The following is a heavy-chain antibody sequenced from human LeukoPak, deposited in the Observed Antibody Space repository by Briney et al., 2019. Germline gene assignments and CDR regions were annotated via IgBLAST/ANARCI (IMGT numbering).Heavy chain of an antibody. CDR2: ISPRGGGT. CDR1: GFTFSNYG. Sequence: GGTLRLSCAASGFTFSNYGMNWVRQAPGKGLEWLSGISPRGGGTYYADSVKGRFTISRDDSKNTLSLQMNSLRAEDTALYYCAKAAGTIIAGYYFDYWGQGTLVTVSS. J-gene: IGHJ4*02. D-gene: IGHD5-24*01. CDR3: AKAAGTIIAGYYFDY. V-gene: IGHV3-23*01.